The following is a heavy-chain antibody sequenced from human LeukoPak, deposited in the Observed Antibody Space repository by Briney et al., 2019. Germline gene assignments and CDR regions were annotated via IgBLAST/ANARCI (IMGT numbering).Heavy chain of an antibody. CDR1: GYTFTSYA. V-gene: IGHV7-4-1*02. D-gene: IGHD3-22*01. J-gene: IGHJ4*02. CDR3: ARGGYDSSGYYRVPFDY. Sequence: ASVKVSCKASGYTFTSYAMNWVRQAPGQGLEWMGWINTNTGNPTYAQGFTGRFVFSLDTSVSTAYLQISSLKAEDTAVYYCARGGYDSSGYYRVPFDYWGQGTLVTVSS. CDR2: INTNTGNP.